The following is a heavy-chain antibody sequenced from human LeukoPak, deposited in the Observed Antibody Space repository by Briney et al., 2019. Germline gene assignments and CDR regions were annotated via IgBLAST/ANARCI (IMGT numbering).Heavy chain of an antibody. CDR1: GYTFTSYA. CDR2: INTNTGNP. D-gene: IGHD5-18*01. V-gene: IGHV7-4-1*02. Sequence: GASVKVSCKTSGYTFTSYAISWVRQAPGQGLEWMGWINTNTGNPTYAQGFTGRYAFSLDTSVSTAYLQISGLQADDTAVYYCVRDPKLGIRGYTYGYIDYWGQGTLVTVSS. J-gene: IGHJ4*02. CDR3: VRDPKLGIRGYTYGYIDY.